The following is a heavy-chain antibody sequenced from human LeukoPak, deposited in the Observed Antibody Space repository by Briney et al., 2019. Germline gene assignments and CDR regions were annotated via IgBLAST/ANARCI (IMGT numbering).Heavy chain of an antibody. CDR1: GVTFSRYA. CDR2: ISSNGGST. J-gene: IGHJ4*02. D-gene: IGHD6-13*01. CDR3: VKGNRSSWYADKNFDY. V-gene: IGHV3-64D*09. Sequence: GGSLRLSCSASGVTFSRYAMHWVRQPPGKGLEYVSAISSNGGSTYYPDSEKGRFTISRENYKTTMYLQMSSLRAEDTAVYYCVKGNRSSWYADKNFDYWGQGTLVTVSS.